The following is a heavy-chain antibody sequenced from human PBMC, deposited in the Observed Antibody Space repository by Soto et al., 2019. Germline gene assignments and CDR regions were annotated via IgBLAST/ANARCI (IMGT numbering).Heavy chain of an antibody. Sequence: SSVKVSCKASGGTFSSYAISWVRHAPGQGLEWMGGIIPIFGTANYAQKFQGRVTITADKSTSTAYMKLSSVKSEDTAVYSCPRLGDCRWNYYYKDMNVRGKGTTVTVSS. J-gene: IGHJ6*01. V-gene: IGHV1-69*06. CDR1: GGTFSSYA. D-gene: IGHD2-21*01. CDR2: IIPIFGTA. CDR3: PRLGDCRWNYYYKDMNV.